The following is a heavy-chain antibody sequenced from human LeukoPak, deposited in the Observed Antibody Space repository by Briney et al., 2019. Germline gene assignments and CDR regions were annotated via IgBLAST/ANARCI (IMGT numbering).Heavy chain of an antibody. Sequence: ASVKVSCKTSGYTFISYYMHWVRQAPGQGLEWMGIINPSGGSTSYAQKFQGRVTMTRDMSTSTVYMELSSLRSEDTAVYYCARVGIDYDSRYDAFDIWGQGTMVTVSS. J-gene: IGHJ3*02. CDR3: ARVGIDYDSRYDAFDI. CDR1: GYTFISYY. D-gene: IGHD3-22*01. CDR2: INPSGGST. V-gene: IGHV1-46*01.